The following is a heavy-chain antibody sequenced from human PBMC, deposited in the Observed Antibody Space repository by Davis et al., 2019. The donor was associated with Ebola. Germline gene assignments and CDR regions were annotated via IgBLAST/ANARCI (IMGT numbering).Heavy chain of an antibody. Sequence: MPSETLSLTCAVYGGSFSGYYWSWIRQPPGKGLEWIGEINHSGSTNYNPSLKSRVTISVDTSENHFSLKLSSVTAADTAVYYCATGAYYGSGYYLDYWGQGTLVTVSS. CDR3: ATGAYYGSGYYLDY. V-gene: IGHV4-34*01. J-gene: IGHJ4*02. D-gene: IGHD3-10*01. CDR2: INHSGST. CDR1: GGSFSGYY.